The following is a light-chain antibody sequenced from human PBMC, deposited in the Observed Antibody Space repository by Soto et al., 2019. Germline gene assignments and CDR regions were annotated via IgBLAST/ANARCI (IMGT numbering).Light chain of an antibody. CDR1: QSVSSN. Sequence: EIVLTQSPATRSGSPGERATLSCRASQSVSSNLAWYQQRPGQAPRLLIYGASRRATGIPARFSGSGSGTDFTLTISSLQSEDFTVYYCLRYNTWPEWTFGQGTKVDIK. V-gene: IGKV3-15*01. CDR2: GAS. J-gene: IGKJ1*01. CDR3: LRYNTWPEWT.